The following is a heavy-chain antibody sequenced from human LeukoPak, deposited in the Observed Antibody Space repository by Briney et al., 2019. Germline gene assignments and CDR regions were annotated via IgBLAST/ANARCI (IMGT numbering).Heavy chain of an antibody. CDR1: GWSFSGYY. J-gene: IGHJ4*02. CDR2: INDSGRT. V-gene: IGHV4-34*01. D-gene: IGHD3-9*01. Sequence: SETLSLTCAVYGWSFSGYYWSWIRQPPGKGLEWIGEINDSGRTNYNPSLKSGATITVDTSKNHFFLKMSSVTAADTAVYYSAVRDVRYLAYWGQGTLVTVSS. CDR3: AVRDVRYLAY.